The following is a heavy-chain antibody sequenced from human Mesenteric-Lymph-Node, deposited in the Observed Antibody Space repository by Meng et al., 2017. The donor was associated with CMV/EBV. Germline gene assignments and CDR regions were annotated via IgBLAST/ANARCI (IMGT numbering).Heavy chain of an antibody. V-gene: IGHV3-74*01. CDR2: INSDGSST. D-gene: IGHD2-2*02. CDR3: ARDQCSSTSCYKYFQH. J-gene: IGHJ1*01. Sequence: GESLKISCAAPGFTFSSYWMHWVRQAPGKGLVWVSRINSDGSSTSYADSVKGRFTISRDNAKNTLYLQMNSLRAEDTAVYYCARDQCSSTSCYKYFQHWGQGTLVTVSS. CDR1: GFTFSSYW.